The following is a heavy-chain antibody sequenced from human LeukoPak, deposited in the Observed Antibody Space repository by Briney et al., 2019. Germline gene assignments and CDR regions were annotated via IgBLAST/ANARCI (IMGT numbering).Heavy chain of an antibody. CDR2: IYPGDSDP. CDR3: ARHETGEAFDY. CDR1: GYSFTNYW. Sequence: GESLKISCKGSGYSFTNYWIGWVRQMPGKGLEWMGIIYPGDSDPRYSPSFQGQVTISVDKSISTAYLQWTSLKASDIAMYYCARHETGEAFDYWGQGILVTVSS. J-gene: IGHJ4*02. V-gene: IGHV5-51*01. D-gene: IGHD3-16*01.